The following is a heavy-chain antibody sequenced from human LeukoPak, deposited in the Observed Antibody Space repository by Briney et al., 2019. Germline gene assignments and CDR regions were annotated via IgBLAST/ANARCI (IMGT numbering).Heavy chain of an antibody. Sequence: GGSLRLSCAASGFTVSSNYMSWVRQAPGKGLEWVSVIYSGGSTYYADSVKGRFTISRDNSKNTLYLQMNSLRAEDTAVYYCAKDAALLWLVDYWGQGTLVTVSS. CDR3: AKDAALLWLVDY. CDR1: GFTVSSNY. V-gene: IGHV3-66*01. J-gene: IGHJ4*02. CDR2: IYSGGST. D-gene: IGHD2/OR15-2a*01.